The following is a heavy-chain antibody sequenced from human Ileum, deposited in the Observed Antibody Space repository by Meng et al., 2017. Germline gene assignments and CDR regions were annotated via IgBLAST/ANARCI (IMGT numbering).Heavy chain of an antibody. V-gene: IGHV4-4*02. D-gene: IGHD4-23*01. CDR2: ISHSGSA. J-gene: IGHJ4*02. CDR3: ARHGGYSQDF. Sequence: QVQLQEAGPGLVRPSGTLSLTCAVSSGSISSNTYWSWVRQPPGKGLEWIGQISHSGSAYYNPSLKSRVTMSVDKSKSQFSLMLTSVTAADTAIYYCARHGGYSQDFWGQGTLVTVS. CDR1: SGSISSNTY.